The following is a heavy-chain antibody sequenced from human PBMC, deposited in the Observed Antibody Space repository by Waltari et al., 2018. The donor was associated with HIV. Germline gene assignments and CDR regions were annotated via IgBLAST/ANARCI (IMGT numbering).Heavy chain of an antibody. CDR3: TTDSQSGDPPWWWY. CDR1: GFAFRTRG. D-gene: IGHD2-21*01. Sequence: EVQWVESGGGLLKPGRCLSRARGLYGFAFRTRGINWVRQAPGKGLEGVGRIKNKIEGETIDYAAFVRGRFTISRDDSKNILYLQMKALKSEDTGVYFCTTDSQSGDPPWWWYWGRGTQVTVSS. CDR2: IKNKIEGETI. V-gene: IGHV3-15*01. J-gene: IGHJ4*02.